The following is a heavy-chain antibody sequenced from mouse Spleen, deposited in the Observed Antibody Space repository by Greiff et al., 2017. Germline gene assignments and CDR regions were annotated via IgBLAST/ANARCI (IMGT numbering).Heavy chain of an antibody. CDR3: ARYNGYYVFDY. V-gene: IGHV5-9*03. CDR1: GFTFSSYT. J-gene: IGHJ2*01. Sequence: EVQVVESGGGLVKPGGSLKLSCAASGFTFSSYTMSWVRQTPEKRLEWVATISSGGGNTYYPDSVKGRFTISRDNAKNTLYLQMSSLRSEDTALYYCARYNGYYVFDYWGQGTTLTVSS. D-gene: IGHD2-3*01. CDR2: ISSGGGNT.